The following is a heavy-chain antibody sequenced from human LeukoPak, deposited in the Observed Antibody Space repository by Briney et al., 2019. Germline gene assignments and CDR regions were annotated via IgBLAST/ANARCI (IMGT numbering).Heavy chain of an antibody. CDR1: GFTFSTYG. V-gene: IGHV3-33*06. CDR3: AKSRYSYDYFDY. D-gene: IGHD5-18*01. Sequence: PGGSLRLSCAASGFTFSTYGMHWVRQASGKGLEWVAVIWYDGSNKYYADSVKGRFTISRDNSKNTLYLQMNSLRAEDTAVYYCAKSRYSYDYFDYWGQGTLVTVSS. CDR2: IWYDGSNK. J-gene: IGHJ4*02.